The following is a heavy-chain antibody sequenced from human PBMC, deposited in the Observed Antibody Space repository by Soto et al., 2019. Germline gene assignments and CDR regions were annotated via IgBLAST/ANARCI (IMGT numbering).Heavy chain of an antibody. CDR1: GYTFTSYG. J-gene: IGHJ6*03. V-gene: IGHV1-18*01. CDR2: ISAYNGNT. CDR3: ARDGAESSSSSGEYYYYYYMDV. D-gene: IGHD6-6*01. Sequence: QVQLVQSGAEVKKPGASVKVSCKASGYTFTSYGISWVRQAPGQGLEWMGWISAYNGNTNYAQKLQGRVTMTTDTSTSTAYMELRSLRSDDTAVYYCARDGAESSSSSGEYYYYYYMDVWGKGTTVTVSS.